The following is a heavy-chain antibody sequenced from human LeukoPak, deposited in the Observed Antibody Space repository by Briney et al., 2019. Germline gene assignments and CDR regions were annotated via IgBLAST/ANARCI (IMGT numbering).Heavy chain of an antibody. J-gene: IGHJ5*02. CDR2: IYYSGST. CDR3: ASSQVSWFDP. CDR1: GGSISSSSYY. V-gene: IGHV4-39*07. Sequence: PSETLSLTCTVPGGSISSSSYYWGWIRQPPGKGLEWIGSIYYSGSTYYNPSLKSRVTISVDTSKNQFSLKLSSVTAADTAVYYCASSQVSWFDPWGQGTLVTVSS.